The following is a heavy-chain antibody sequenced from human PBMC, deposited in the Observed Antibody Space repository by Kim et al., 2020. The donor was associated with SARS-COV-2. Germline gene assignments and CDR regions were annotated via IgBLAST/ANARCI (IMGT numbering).Heavy chain of an antibody. V-gene: IGHV3-74*01. Sequence: GGSLRLSCAASGLTFSSHWMHWVRQAPGKGLVWVSRINSDGSSTSYADSVKGRFTISRDNAKNTLYLQMNSLRDEDTAVYYCVRRAYSSGWWYYDYWGQGILVTVSS. D-gene: IGHD6-19*01. CDR3: VRRAYSSGWWYYDY. CDR1: GLTFSSHW. CDR2: INSDGSST. J-gene: IGHJ4*02.